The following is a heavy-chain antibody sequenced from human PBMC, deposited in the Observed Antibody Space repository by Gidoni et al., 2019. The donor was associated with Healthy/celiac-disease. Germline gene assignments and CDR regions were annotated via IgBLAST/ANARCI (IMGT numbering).Heavy chain of an antibody. CDR2: ISSSGSTI. J-gene: IGHJ4*02. CDR3: ARKHYDFWSGYDDY. V-gene: IGHV3-48*03. CDR1: GFTFSSYE. D-gene: IGHD3-3*01. Sequence: EVQLVESGGGLVQPGGSLRLSCAASGFTFSSYEMNWVRQAPGKGLEWVSYISSSGSTIYYADSVKGRFTISRDNAKNSLYLQMNSLRAEDTAVYYCARKHYDFWSGYDDYWGQGTLVTVSS.